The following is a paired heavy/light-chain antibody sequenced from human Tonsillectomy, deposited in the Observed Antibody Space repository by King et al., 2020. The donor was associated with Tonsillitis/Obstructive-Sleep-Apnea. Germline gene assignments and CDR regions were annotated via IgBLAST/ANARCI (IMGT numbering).Heavy chain of an antibody. CDR3: ARDLAAAAGTGLYYYMDV. CDR1: GGTFSSYA. D-gene: IGHD6-13*01. CDR2: IIPIFGTA. J-gene: IGHJ6*03. V-gene: IGHV1-69*12. Sequence: QVQLVQSGAEVKKTGSSVKVSCKASGGTFSSYAISWVRQAPGQGLEWMGGIIPIFGTAKYAQKFQGRVTITADESTTTAYMELSGLRSEDTAVYYCARDLAAAAGTGLYYYMDVWGKGTTVTVSS.
Light chain of an antibody. CDR2: WAS. CDR1: QNVLYSSNNKNY. Sequence: DIVMTQSPDSLAVSLGERATINCKSSQNVLYSSNNKNYLAWYQQKPGQPPKLLIYWASTRESGVPDRFSGSGSGTDFTLTISSLQAEDVAVYYCQQYFSTPQTFGQGTKVEIK. J-gene: IGKJ1*01. V-gene: IGKV4-1*01. CDR3: QQYFSTPQT.